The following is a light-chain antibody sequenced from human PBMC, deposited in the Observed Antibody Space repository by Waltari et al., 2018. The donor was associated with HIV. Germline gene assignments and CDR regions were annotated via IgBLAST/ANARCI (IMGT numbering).Light chain of an antibody. J-gene: IGKJ2*01. CDR1: QNINYD. V-gene: IGKV1-39*01. CDR2: AAC. CDR3: QESYSTRVFT. Sequence: DIQMTESTSSLPASVGDSVIIAFRASQNINYDLKWYQQKPGKAPKLLISAACSLEGGVPSRFSGSGSGTDFTLTISNLQAEDFATYYCQESYSTRVFTFGQGTKLEIK.